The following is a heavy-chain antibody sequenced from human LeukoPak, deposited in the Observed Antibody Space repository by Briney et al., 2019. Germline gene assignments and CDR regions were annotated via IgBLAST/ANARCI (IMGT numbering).Heavy chain of an antibody. CDR2: INAGNGNI. CDR1: GYTFTSYA. Sequence: ASVKVSCKASGYTFTSYAMHWVRQAPGQRLEWMGWINAGNGNIKYSQKFQGRVTITRDTSASTAYMELSSLRSEDTAVYYCASPQGGARGRAFDIWGQGTMVTVSS. CDR3: ASPQGGARGRAFDI. V-gene: IGHV1-3*01. J-gene: IGHJ3*02. D-gene: IGHD1-26*01.